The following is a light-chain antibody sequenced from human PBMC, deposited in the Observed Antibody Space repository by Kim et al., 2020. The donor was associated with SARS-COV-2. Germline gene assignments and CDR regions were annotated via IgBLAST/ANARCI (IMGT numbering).Light chain of an antibody. J-gene: IGKJ2*01. V-gene: IGKV1-39*01. CDR1: QTISSY. CDR2: GAS. Sequence: DIQMTQSPSSLSASVGDRVTITCRASQTISSYLNWYQQKPGEAPKLLIYGASTLQSGVPSRFSGSGSGTDFSLSISSLQPEDFATYYCQQSYSTLGYTFGQGTKLEI. CDR3: QQSYSTLGYT.